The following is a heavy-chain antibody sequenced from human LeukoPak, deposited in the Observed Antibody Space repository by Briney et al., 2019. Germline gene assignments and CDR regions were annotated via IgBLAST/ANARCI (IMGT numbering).Heavy chain of an antibody. Sequence: SETLSLTCTVSGGSISSSSYYWGWIRQPPGKGLEWIGSIYYSGSTYHNPSLKSRVTISVDTSKNQFSLKLSSVTAADTAVYYCARQRHEGWFDPWGQGTLVTVSS. CDR1: GGSISSSSYY. CDR3: ARQRHEGWFDP. V-gene: IGHV4-39*01. J-gene: IGHJ5*02. CDR2: IYYSGST.